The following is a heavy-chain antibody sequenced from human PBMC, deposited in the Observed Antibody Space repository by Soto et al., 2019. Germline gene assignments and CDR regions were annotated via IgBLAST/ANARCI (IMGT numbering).Heavy chain of an antibody. CDR2: INSDGSST. Sequence: GGSLRLSCAASGFTFSSYWMHWVRQAPGKGLVWVSRINSDGSSTSYADSVKGRFTISRDNAKNTLYLQMNSLRAEDTAVYYCARDPPSPGYGDYELGLNWFDPWGQGTLVTVSS. D-gene: IGHD4-17*01. CDR1: GFTFSSYW. CDR3: ARDPPSPGYGDYELGLNWFDP. J-gene: IGHJ5*02. V-gene: IGHV3-74*01.